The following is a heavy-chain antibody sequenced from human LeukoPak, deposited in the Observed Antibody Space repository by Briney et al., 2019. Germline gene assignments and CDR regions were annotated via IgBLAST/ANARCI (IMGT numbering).Heavy chain of an antibody. V-gene: IGHV4-34*01. J-gene: IGHJ4*02. D-gene: IGHD6-13*01. CDR3: ARAWRQLVPFDY. Sequence: SETLSLTCAVYGGSFSGYYWSWIRQPPWKGLEWIGEINHRGSTNYNPSLKSRVTISVDTSKNQFSLKLSSVTAADTAVYYCARAWRQLVPFDYWGQGTLVTVSS. CDR2: INHRGST. CDR1: GGSFSGYY.